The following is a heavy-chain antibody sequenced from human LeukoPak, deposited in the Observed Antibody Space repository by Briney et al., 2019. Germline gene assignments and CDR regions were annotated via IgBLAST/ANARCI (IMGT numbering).Heavy chain of an antibody. CDR1: GGSISSGGYY. V-gene: IGHV4-31*03. Sequence: SETLSLTCTVSGGSISSGGYYWSWIRLHPGKGLEWIGYIYYSGSTYYNPSLKSRVTISVDTSKNQFSLKLSSVTAADTAVYYCATTPVYATNWFDPWGQGTLVTVSS. D-gene: IGHD2-8*01. CDR2: IYYSGST. CDR3: ATTPVYATNWFDP. J-gene: IGHJ5*02.